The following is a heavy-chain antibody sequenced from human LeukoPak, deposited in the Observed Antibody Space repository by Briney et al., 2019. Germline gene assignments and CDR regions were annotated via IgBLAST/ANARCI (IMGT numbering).Heavy chain of an antibody. D-gene: IGHD5-24*01. Sequence: ASVKVSXKTSGYTLTRYGITWVRQAPGQGLEWMGWISTYNGNTNYAQKLQGRVTMTTDTSTSTAYMELRSLRYDDTAVYYCARSLDASWLQCPEFWGQGTLVTVSP. CDR1: GYTLTRYG. CDR2: ISTYNGNT. CDR3: ARSLDASWLQCPEF. V-gene: IGHV1-18*01. J-gene: IGHJ4*02.